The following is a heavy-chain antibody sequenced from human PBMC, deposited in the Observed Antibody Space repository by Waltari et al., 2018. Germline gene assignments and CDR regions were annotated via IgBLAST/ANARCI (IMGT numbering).Heavy chain of an antibody. J-gene: IGHJ4*02. CDR1: GFGFSNYW. D-gene: IGHD1-26*01. CDR3: VREKDLGGTCVFDF. CDR2: TNKDGGGT. Sequence: EVQLVESGGGLVQTGGSLRLSCAASGFGFSNYWMDWVRQVPGKGLVWVASTNKDGGGTAYADFVEGRLTTPRDNAKGTLHLQMTSLTAEDTAVYYCVREKDLGGTCVFDFWGRGTLVTVSS. V-gene: IGHV3-74*01.